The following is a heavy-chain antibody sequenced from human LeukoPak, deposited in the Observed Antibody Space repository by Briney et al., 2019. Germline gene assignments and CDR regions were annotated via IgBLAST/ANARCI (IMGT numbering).Heavy chain of an antibody. CDR3: GRLRAFYFDY. CDR1: GFTFSSYG. J-gene: IGHJ4*02. V-gene: IGHV3-30*02. Sequence: GGSLRLSCAASGFTFSSYGMHWVRQAPGKGLEWVAFIRYDGSNKYYADSVKGRFTISRDNSKNTLYLQMNSLRAEDTAVYYCGRLRAFYFDYWGLGTLVTVSS. D-gene: IGHD5-12*01. CDR2: IRYDGSNK.